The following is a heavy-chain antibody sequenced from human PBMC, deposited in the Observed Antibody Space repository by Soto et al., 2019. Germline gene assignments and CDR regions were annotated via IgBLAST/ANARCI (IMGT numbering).Heavy chain of an antibody. D-gene: IGHD6-13*01. Sequence: EVQLVESGGGLVQPGGSLRLSCAASGFTFSSYAMHWVRQAPGKGLEYVSAITGNGGSTYYANSVKGRFTISRDNSKNTLYLQMGSLRAEDVAVYYCARGPQQYYMDVWGKGTTVTVSS. CDR1: GFTFSSYA. CDR3: ARGPQQYYMDV. J-gene: IGHJ6*03. CDR2: ITGNGGST. V-gene: IGHV3-64*01.